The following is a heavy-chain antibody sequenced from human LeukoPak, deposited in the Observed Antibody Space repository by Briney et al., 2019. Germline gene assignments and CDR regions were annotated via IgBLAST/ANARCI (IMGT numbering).Heavy chain of an antibody. J-gene: IGHJ6*03. Sequence: PGGSLRLSCAASGFTLSTYSMNWVRQAPGKGLEWVSSLSSSGSYIYYTDSVKGRFAVSRDNAKNSLYLQMNSLRVEDTAVYYCARAAVPAALPDSYYYYMDVWGKGTTVTVSS. CDR3: ARAAVPAALPDSYYYYMDV. CDR2: LSSSGSYI. V-gene: IGHV3-21*01. D-gene: IGHD2-2*01. CDR1: GFTLSTYS.